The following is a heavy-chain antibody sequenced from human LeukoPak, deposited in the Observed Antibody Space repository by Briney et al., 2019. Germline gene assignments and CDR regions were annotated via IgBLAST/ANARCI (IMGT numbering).Heavy chain of an antibody. Sequence: PSETLSLTCTVSGGSISSSSYYWGWIRQPPGKGLEWIGSIYYSGSTYYNPSLKSRVTISVDTSKNQFSLKLSSVTAADTAVYYCATETVRTDAFDIWGQGTMVTVSS. J-gene: IGHJ3*02. CDR2: IYYSGST. CDR1: GGSISSSSYY. CDR3: ATETVRTDAFDI. D-gene: IGHD3-10*01. V-gene: IGHV4-39*07.